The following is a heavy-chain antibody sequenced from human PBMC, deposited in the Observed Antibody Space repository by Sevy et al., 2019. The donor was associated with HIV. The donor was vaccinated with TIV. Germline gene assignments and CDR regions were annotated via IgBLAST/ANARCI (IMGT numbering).Heavy chain of an antibody. CDR3: ATEGYDILTGSRMDV. J-gene: IGHJ6*02. V-gene: IGHV1-24*01. CDR2: FDPEDGET. D-gene: IGHD3-9*01. CDR1: GYSLTELS. Sequence: ASVKVSCKVSGYSLTELSTHWVRQAPGKGLEWMGGFDPEDGETIYAQKFQDRVTMTEDTSTDTAYMELSSLRSEDTAVYYCATEGYDILTGSRMDVWGQGTTVTVSS.